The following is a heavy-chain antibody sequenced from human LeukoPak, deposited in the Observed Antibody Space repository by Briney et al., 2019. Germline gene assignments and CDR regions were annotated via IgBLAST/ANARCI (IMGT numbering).Heavy chain of an antibody. V-gene: IGHV3-11*04. CDR2: IGLWGYHL. D-gene: IGHD3-22*01. J-gene: IGHJ4*02. Sequence: GGSVTLFCAVCGLTYNIYYMMWLRQARGKGREGLSYIGLWGYHLDYADSVTGRFTISRDNAQNSLYLDMSSLRAEDTAVYYCARKDFSSGSFTYWGQGTPVTVSS. CDR3: ARKDFSSGSFTY. CDR1: GLTYNIYY.